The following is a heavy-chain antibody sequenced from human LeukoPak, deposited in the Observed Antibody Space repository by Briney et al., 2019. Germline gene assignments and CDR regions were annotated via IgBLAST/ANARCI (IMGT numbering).Heavy chain of an antibody. J-gene: IGHJ3*02. V-gene: IGHV3-30*04. CDR2: ISYDGSNK. CDR1: GFTFSSYA. D-gene: IGHD3-16*01. CDR3: ARAGGSDAFDI. Sequence: GRSLRLSCAASGFTFSSYAMHWVRQAPGKGLEWVAVISYDGSNKYYADSVKGRFTTSRDNSKNTLYLQMNSLRAEDTAVYYCARAGGSDAFDIWGQGTMVTVSS.